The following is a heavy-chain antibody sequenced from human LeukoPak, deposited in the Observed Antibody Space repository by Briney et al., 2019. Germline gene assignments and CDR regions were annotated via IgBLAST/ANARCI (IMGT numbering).Heavy chain of an antibody. V-gene: IGHV3-11*04. CDR1: GFTFSDYY. CDR3: ARDDSSSWYSH. Sequence: GGSLRLSCAASGFTFSDYYMSWIRQAPGKGLEWVSYISSSGSTIYYADSVRGRFTISRDNAKNSLYLQMNSLRAEDTAVYYCARDDSSSWYSHWGQGTLVTVSS. CDR2: ISSSGSTI. J-gene: IGHJ4*02. D-gene: IGHD6-13*01.